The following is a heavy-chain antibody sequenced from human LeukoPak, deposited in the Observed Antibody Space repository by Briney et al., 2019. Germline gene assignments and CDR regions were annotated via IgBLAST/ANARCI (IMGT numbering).Heavy chain of an antibody. Sequence: ASVKVSCKASGYTFTSYGISWARQAPGQGLEWMGWISAYNGNTNYAQKLQGRVTMTTDTSTSTAYMELRSLRSDDTAVYYCARDGSSSPSVYYYYGMDVWGQGTTVTVSS. J-gene: IGHJ6*02. CDR3: ARDGSSSPSVYYYYGMDV. V-gene: IGHV1-18*01. D-gene: IGHD6-6*01. CDR1: GYTFTSYG. CDR2: ISAYNGNT.